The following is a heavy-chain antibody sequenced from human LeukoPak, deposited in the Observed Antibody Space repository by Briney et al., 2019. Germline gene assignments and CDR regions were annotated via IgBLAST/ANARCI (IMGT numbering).Heavy chain of an antibody. D-gene: IGHD6-13*01. V-gene: IGHV1-18*01. J-gene: IGHJ6*02. Sequence: ASVKVSCKASGYTFTSYGISWVRQAPGQGLEWMGWISAYNGNTNYAQKLQGRVTMTTDTSTSTAYMELRSLRSDDTAVYYCARDLTQYSSSWYREYYYYGMDVWGQGTTVTVSS. CDR1: GYTFTSYG. CDR3: ARDLTQYSSSWYREYYYYGMDV. CDR2: ISAYNGNT.